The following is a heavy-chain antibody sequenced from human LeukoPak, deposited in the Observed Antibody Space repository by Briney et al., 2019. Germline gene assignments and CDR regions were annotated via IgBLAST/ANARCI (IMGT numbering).Heavy chain of an antibody. CDR2: ISGSGGCT. V-gene: IGHV3-23*01. Sequence: GGSLRLSCAASGFTFSTYAMSWVRQAPGKGLEWVSAISGSGGCTYYADSVKGRFTISRDNSKNTLYLQINSLRGADTAVYYCAALGTERRDFDYWGQGNLVTVSS. J-gene: IGHJ4*02. CDR1: GFTFSTYA. CDR3: AALGTERRDFDY.